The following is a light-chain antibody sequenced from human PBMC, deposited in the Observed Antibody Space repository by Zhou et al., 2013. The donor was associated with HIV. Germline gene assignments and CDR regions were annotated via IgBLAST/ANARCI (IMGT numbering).Light chain of an antibody. CDR1: QSVSSY. V-gene: IGKV3-11*01. J-gene: IGKJ1*01. CDR2: DAS. CDR3: QQRSDWWT. Sequence: EIVLTQSPATLSLSPGERATLSCRASQSVSSYLAWYQQKPGQAPRLFIYDASNRATGIPARFSGSGAGTDFTLTISSLEPEDSAVYYCQQRSDWWTFGQGTKVEIK.